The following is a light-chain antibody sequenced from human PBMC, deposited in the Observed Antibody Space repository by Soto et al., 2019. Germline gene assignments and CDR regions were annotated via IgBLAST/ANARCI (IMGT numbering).Light chain of an antibody. CDR3: QQYNKWPPYT. CDR1: QSVSSN. CDR2: DAS. V-gene: IGKV3-15*01. J-gene: IGKJ2*01. Sequence: EIVMTQSPATLSVSPGERATLSCRARQSVSSNLAWYQQKPGQAPRLLIYDASTRATGIPARFSGSGSGTEFTLTISRLQSEAFAVYYCQQYNKWPPYTFGQGTKLEIK.